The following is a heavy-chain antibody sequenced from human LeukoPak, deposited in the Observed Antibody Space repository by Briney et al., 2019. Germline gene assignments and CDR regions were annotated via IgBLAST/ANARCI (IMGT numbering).Heavy chain of an antibody. D-gene: IGHD3-22*01. V-gene: IGHV4-4*07. CDR3: ARVGYDSSGSSPKETNNWFDP. Sequence: SETLSLXCTVSGGSISSYYWSWIRQPAGKGLEWIGRIYTSGSTSYNPSLKSRVTMSVDTSKNQFSLKLSSVTAADTAVYYCARVGYDSSGSSPKETNNWFDPWGQGTLVTVSS. CDR2: IYTSGST. CDR1: GGSISSYY. J-gene: IGHJ5*02.